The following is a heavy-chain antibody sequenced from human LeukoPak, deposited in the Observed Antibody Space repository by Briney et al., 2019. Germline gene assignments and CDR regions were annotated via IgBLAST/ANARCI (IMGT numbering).Heavy chain of an antibody. CDR2: IYYSGST. CDR3: ARGASSGWLMYYFDY. Sequence: SETLSLTCTVSGGSVSSGSYYWSWIRQPPGKRLEWIRYIYYSGSTNYNPALKSRVTISVDTSKNQFSLKLSSVTAADTAVYYCARGASSGWLMYYFDYWGQGTLVTVSS. D-gene: IGHD6-19*01. CDR1: GGSVSSGSYY. J-gene: IGHJ4*02. V-gene: IGHV4-61*01.